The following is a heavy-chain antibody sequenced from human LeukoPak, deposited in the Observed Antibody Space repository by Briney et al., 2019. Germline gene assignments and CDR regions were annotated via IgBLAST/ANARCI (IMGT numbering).Heavy chain of an antibody. CDR3: ARNQGLFDY. CDR2: IHYSGRT. Sequence: MTSETLSLTCNVSGGSISKFYWSWIRQPPGKGLEWIGYIHYSGRTSYNPSLRSRVSISLDTSNNQFSLKLSSVTAADTAMYYCARNQGLFDYWGQGNLVTVSS. D-gene: IGHD3-22*01. V-gene: IGHV4-59*01. CDR1: GGSISKFY. J-gene: IGHJ4*02.